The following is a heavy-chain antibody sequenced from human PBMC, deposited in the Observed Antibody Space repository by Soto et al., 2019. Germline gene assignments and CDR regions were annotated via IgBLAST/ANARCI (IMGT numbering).Heavy chain of an antibody. V-gene: IGHV3-74*01. CDR1: GFTFSNYW. Sequence: EVQLVESGGGLVQPGGSLRLSCVASGFTFSNYWIHWVRQAPGKGLVWVSRINGDGSSTNYADSVKGQFTISRDNAKNTVYLQINCLRVEDTAVYYCARGARNYYYFDCWCQGTLVTVSS. J-gene: IGHJ4*02. D-gene: IGHD1-7*01. CDR3: ARGARNYYYFDC. CDR2: INGDGSST.